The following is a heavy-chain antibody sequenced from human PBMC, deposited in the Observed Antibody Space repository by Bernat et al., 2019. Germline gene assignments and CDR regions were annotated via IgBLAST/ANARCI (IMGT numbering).Heavy chain of an antibody. CDR2: INSDGGTT. CDR1: GFTFSSFW. Sequence: GGSLRLSYAASGFTFSSFWMHWVRQAPGKGLMWVSRINSDGGTTTYADSVKGRFTISRDNTKNTVYLQMNSLRAEDTAVYYCARAPISYCSSTSCYGGYYMDVWGKGTTVTVSS. CDR3: ARAPISYCSSTSCYGGYYMDV. V-gene: IGHV3-74*03. D-gene: IGHD2-2*01. J-gene: IGHJ6*03.